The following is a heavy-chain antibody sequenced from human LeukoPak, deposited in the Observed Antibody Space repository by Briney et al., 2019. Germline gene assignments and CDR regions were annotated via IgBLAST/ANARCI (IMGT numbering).Heavy chain of an antibody. V-gene: IGHV1-69*13. Sequence: SVKVSCKASGGTFSSYAISWVRQAPGQGLEWMGGIIPIFGTANYAQKFQGRVTITADESTSTAYMELSSLRSEGTAVYYCARSSGYSYGYGSRAFDIWGQGTMVTVSS. CDR3: ARSSGYSYGYGSRAFDI. CDR1: GGTFSSYA. J-gene: IGHJ3*02. CDR2: IIPIFGTA. D-gene: IGHD5-18*01.